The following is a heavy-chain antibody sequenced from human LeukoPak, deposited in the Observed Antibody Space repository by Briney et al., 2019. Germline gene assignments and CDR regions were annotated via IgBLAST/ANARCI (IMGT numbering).Heavy chain of an antibody. V-gene: IGHV3-11*01. CDR3: ARDGGYYRFDP. J-gene: IGHJ5*02. Sequence: GGSLRLSCAASGFTFSDYYMTWIRQAPGKGLEWVSYISSGSSTIYYADSVKGRFTISRDNAKNSLYLHMNSLRAEATAMYYCARDGGYYRFDPWGQGTLVTVSS. CDR2: ISSGSSTI. CDR1: GFTFSDYY. D-gene: IGHD3-22*01.